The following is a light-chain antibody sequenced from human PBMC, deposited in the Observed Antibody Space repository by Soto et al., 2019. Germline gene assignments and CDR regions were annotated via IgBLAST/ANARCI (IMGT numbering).Light chain of an antibody. CDR1: SSDVGGYDY. J-gene: IGLJ1*01. CDR2: EVS. CDR3: TSYAGNNNFCV. Sequence: QSVLTQPPSASGSPGQSVTISCIGTSSDVGGYDYVSWYQQHPGKAPKLIISEVSKRPSGVPYRFSGSKSGNTASLTVSGLQADDEADYYCTSYAGNNNFCVFGTGTKVTVL. V-gene: IGLV2-8*01.